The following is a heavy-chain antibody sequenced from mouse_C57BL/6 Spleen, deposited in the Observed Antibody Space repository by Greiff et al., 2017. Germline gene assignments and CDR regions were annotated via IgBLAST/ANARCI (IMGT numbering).Heavy chain of an antibody. CDR3: TKAGSSSWYFDV. V-gene: IGHV14-4*01. CDR2: IDPENGDT. J-gene: IGHJ1*03. CDR1: GFNIKDDY. D-gene: IGHD1-1*01. Sequence: EVQLQQSGAELVRPGASVKLSCTASGFNIKDDYMHWVKQRPEQGLEWIGWIDPENGDTEYASKFQGKATITADTSSKTAYLQLSSLTSEDTAVYYCTKAGSSSWYFDVWGTGTTVTVSS.